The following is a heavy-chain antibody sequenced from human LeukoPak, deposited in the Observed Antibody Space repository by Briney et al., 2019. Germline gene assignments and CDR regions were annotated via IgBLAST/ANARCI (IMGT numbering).Heavy chain of an antibody. Sequence: SETLSLTCTVSGGSITNYYGIWIRQPPGKGLEWIGHISYSGSTNYNPSLKSRVTISVDTSKNQFSLKLTSVTAADTAVYYCARGHDGVVGWFAPWGRGTLVTVSS. CDR3: ARGHDGVVGWFAP. D-gene: IGHD2-15*01. CDR2: ISYSGST. J-gene: IGHJ5*02. CDR1: GGSITNYY. V-gene: IGHV4-59*01.